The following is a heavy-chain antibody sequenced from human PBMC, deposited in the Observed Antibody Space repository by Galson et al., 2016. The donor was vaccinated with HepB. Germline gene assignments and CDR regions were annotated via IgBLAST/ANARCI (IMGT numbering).Heavy chain of an antibody. Sequence: LSLTCAVYGGSFSGYSWSWIRQPPGKGLEWIGEIFHSGSTNYNPSLKSRVTISLDKSMNHLSLNLASVTASDTAVYYCARIPSYYSGMYAWGQGTTVTVSS. CDR3: ARIPSYYSGMYA. J-gene: IGHJ6*02. CDR2: IFHSGST. V-gene: IGHV4-34*12. CDR1: GGSFSGYS. D-gene: IGHD2-21*01.